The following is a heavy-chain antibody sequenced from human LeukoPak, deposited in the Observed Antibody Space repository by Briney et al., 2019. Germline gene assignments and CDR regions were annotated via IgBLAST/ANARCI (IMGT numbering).Heavy chain of an antibody. J-gene: IGHJ4*02. CDR3: ARLGGYYDPPGY. CDR1: GGSLSSYY. CDR2: IYYSGST. D-gene: IGHD3-10*01. V-gene: IGHV4-59*08. Sequence: SETLSLTCTVSGGSLSSYYWTWIRQPPGKGLEWIGYIYYSGSTNYNPSLKSRVTISVDTSKNQFSLKFASVTAADTAFYYWARLGGYYDPPGYWGQGTLVTVSS.